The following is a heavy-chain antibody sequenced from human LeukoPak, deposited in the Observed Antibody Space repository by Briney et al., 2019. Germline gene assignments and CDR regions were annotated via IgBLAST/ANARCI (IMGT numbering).Heavy chain of an antibody. V-gene: IGHV4-34*01. CDR1: VGSFSGYY. J-gene: IGHJ6*03. Sequence: RASETLSLTCAVYVGSFSGYYWSWIRQPPGKGLEWIGEINHSGSTNYNSSLKSRVTISVDTSKNQFSLKLSSMTAADTAVYYCARGYYGSGSHCCHMDVWGKGTTITVS. CDR2: INHSGST. D-gene: IGHD3-10*01. CDR3: ARGYYGSGSHCCHMDV.